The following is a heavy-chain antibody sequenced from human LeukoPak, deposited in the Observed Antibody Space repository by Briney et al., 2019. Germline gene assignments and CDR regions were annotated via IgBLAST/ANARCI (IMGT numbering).Heavy chain of an antibody. J-gene: IGHJ6*02. Sequence: GGSLRLSCAASGFTFSSYWMSWVSQDPGKGLEWVANIKQDGSEKYYVDSVKGRFTISRDNAKNSLYLQMNSLRAEDTAVYYCARDGIVGAIKGYYGMDVWGQGTTVTVSS. CDR2: IKQDGSEK. D-gene: IGHD1-26*01. V-gene: IGHV3-7*01. CDR1: GFTFSSYW. CDR3: ARDGIVGAIKGYYGMDV.